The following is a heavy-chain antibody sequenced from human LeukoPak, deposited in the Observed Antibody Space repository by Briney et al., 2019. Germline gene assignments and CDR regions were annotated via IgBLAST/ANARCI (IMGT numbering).Heavy chain of an antibody. V-gene: IGHV3-7*01. D-gene: IGHD3-16*01. Sequence: GGSLRLSCAASGFTVSLYYMTWVRQAPGKGLEWVANIKHDESEKNYLDSVKGRFTISRDNAQNSLYLQMNGLRVEDTAVYYCTRRLDDWGQGTLVTVSS. CDR2: IKHDESEK. CDR3: TRRLDD. J-gene: IGHJ4*02. CDR1: GFTVSLYY.